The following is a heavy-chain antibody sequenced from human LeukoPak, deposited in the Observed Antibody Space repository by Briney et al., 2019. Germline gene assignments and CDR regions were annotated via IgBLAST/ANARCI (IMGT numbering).Heavy chain of an antibody. V-gene: IGHV1-2*02. Sequence: ASVKVSCKASGYTFTGYYMHWVRQAPGQGLEWVGWINHNSGGTNYAQKFQGRVTMTRDTSISTAYMELSRLRSDDTAVYYCAREPMITCGARRYFDYWGQGTLVTVSS. D-gene: IGHD3-16*01. CDR3: AREPMITCGARRYFDY. J-gene: IGHJ4*02. CDR1: GYTFTGYY. CDR2: INHNSGGT.